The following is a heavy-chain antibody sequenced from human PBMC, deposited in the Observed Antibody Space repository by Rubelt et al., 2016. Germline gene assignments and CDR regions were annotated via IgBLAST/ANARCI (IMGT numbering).Heavy chain of an antibody. Sequence: VGIGGGLVQPGRSLRLSCAASGFTFDDYAMHWVRQAPGKGLEWVSGISWNSGSIGYADSVKGRFTISRDNPKNSLYLQMNSLRAEDRAVYYCASSAATAAAGDYWGQGTLVTVSS. CDR1: GFTFDDYA. CDR3: ASSAATAAAGDY. V-gene: IGHV3-9*01. J-gene: IGHJ4*02. CDR2: ISWNSGSI. D-gene: IGHD6-13*01.